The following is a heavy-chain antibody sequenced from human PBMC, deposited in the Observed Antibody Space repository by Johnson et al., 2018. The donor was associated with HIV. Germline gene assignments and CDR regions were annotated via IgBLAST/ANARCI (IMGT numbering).Heavy chain of an antibody. CDR3: AKDNLKRTRGSDAFDI. Sequence: QVQLVESGGGVVQPGRSLRLSCAGSGFTFSSYAMHWVRQPPGKVLEWVAVISYDGNNKYYADSVKGRVTISRDNSKNTLYLQMNSLRAEDTAMYYCAKDNLKRTRGSDAFDIWGQGTRVTVSS. CDR1: GFTFSSYA. J-gene: IGHJ3*02. D-gene: IGHD2-15*01. V-gene: IGHV3-30-3*01. CDR2: ISYDGNNK.